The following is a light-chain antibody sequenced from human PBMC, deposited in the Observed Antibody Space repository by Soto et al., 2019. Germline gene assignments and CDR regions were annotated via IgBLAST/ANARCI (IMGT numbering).Light chain of an antibody. Sequence: ETVMTQSPATLSVSPGGRSTLSCRASQSISDTLAWYQQKPGQAPRLLIHGASTRATGFPARFSGSGFGTDFTLTNSSLQSEDVAIYYCQQYNNWPSTYGQGTKV. CDR1: QSISDT. J-gene: IGKJ1*01. CDR3: QQYNNWPST. V-gene: IGKV3-15*01. CDR2: GAS.